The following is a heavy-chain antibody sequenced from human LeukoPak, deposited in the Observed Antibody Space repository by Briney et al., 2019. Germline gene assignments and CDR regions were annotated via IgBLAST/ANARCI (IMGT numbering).Heavy chain of an antibody. V-gene: IGHV4-59*08. CDR3: ARTPSPRRDY. CDR2: IYYSGST. CDR1: GGSISSDY. J-gene: IGHJ4*02. Sequence: SETLSLTCTVSGGSISSDYWSWIRQPPGKGLEWIGYIYYSGSTNYNPSLKSRVTISVDTSKNQFSLKLSSVTAADTAVYYCARTPSPRRDYWGQGTLVTVSS.